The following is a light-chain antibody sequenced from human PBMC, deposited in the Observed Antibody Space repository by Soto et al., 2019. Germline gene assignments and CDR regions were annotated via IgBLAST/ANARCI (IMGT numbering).Light chain of an antibody. CDR2: AAS. Sequence: DIQMTQSPSSLSASVGDRVTITCPASQTISRHLNGYQQKQGKAPDLLIFAASSLGYGVPSRFSGSRSGTDFTLTTSNLQPEDFATYYCQQSYRTPRTFGQGNKLEIK. V-gene: IGKV1-39*01. J-gene: IGKJ2*01. CDR3: QQSYRTPRT. CDR1: QTISRH.